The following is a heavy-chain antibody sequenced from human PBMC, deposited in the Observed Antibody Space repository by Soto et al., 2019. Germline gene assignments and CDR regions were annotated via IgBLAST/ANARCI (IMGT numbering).Heavy chain of an antibody. J-gene: IGHJ4*02. CDR3: ARSRGSYYTNFDS. D-gene: IGHD3-10*01. CDR1: ADTFTGYT. CDR2: VIPILGAS. V-gene: IGHV1-69*08. Sequence: QVQLVQSGAEVKKPGSSVKVSCKASADTFTGYTVTWVRQAPGQGLEWVGRVIPILGASNFAQKFQGRVTISADTSADTAYMVLTGLTSEDTAFYYCARSRGSYYTNFDSWGQGTLVTVSS.